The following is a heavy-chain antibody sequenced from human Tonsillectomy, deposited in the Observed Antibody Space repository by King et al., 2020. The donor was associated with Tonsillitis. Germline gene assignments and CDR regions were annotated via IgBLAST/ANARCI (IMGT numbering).Heavy chain of an antibody. V-gene: IGHV3-23*04. Sequence: EVQLVESGGGLVQPGGSLRLSCAASGFTFSSYAMSWVRQAPGKGLEWVSAISGSGGSTYYAASVKGRFTISRDNSKNTLYLQMNSLRAEDTAVYYCAKWLGAGDYGDYFPGMDVWGQGTTVTVSS. CDR1: GFTFSSYA. CDR3: AKWLGAGDYGDYFPGMDV. CDR2: ISGSGGST. D-gene: IGHD4-17*01. J-gene: IGHJ6*02.